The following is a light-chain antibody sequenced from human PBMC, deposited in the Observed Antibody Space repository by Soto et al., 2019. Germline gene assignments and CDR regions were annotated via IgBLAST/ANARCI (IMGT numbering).Light chain of an antibody. CDR1: QSVSSN. Sequence: EIVMTQSPATLSVSPGERATLSCRASQSVSSNLAWYQQKPGQAPRLLIYGASTRATGIPARFSGSGSGTKFTLTISSLQSKDFAVYYCQQYNNWPDTFXQGTKVDI. V-gene: IGKV3-15*01. CDR2: GAS. J-gene: IGKJ2*01. CDR3: QQYNNWPDT.